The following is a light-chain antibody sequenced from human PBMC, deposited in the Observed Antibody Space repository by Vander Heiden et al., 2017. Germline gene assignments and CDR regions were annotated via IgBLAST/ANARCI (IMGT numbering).Light chain of an antibody. CDR2: GAS. Sequence: EIVLTQSPGTLSLSPGERATLSCRASQSVSSSYLAGDQQKPGQAPRLLIYGASSRATGIRDRFSGSGSGTDFTLTISRLEPEDFEVYDGQQYGTFGQGTKLEIK. J-gene: IGKJ2*01. CDR3: QQYGT. CDR1: QSVSSSY. V-gene: IGKV3-20*01.